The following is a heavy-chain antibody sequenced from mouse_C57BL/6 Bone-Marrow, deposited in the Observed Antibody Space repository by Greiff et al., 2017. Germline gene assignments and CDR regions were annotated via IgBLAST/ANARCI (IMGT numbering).Heavy chain of an antibody. V-gene: IGHV5-4*03. CDR2: MSDGGSYT. D-gene: IGHD1-1*01. CDR1: GFTFSSYA. J-gene: IGHJ4*01. Sequence: EVKLVESGGGLVKPGGSLKLSCAASGFTFSSYAMSWVRQTPEKRLEWVATMSDGGSYTYYPDNVKGRFTISRDNAKNNLYLQMSHLKSEDTAMYYCARGEFITTGVALSDYAIDYWGQGTSVTVSS. CDR3: ARGEFITTGVALSDYAIDY.